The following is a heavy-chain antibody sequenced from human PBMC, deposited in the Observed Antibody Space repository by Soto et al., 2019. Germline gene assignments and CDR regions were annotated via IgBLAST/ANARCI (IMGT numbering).Heavy chain of an antibody. J-gene: IGHJ4*02. CDR1: GFTFSSYA. Sequence: QPGGSLRLSCSASGFTFSSYAMHWVRQAPGKGLEYVSAISSNGGSTYYADSVKGRFTISRDNSKSTLYLQMSSLRAEDTAVYYCVKYGSDGLSTDFDYWGQGTLVTVSS. V-gene: IGHV3-64D*06. CDR3: VKYGSDGLSTDFDY. D-gene: IGHD4-17*01. CDR2: ISSNGGST.